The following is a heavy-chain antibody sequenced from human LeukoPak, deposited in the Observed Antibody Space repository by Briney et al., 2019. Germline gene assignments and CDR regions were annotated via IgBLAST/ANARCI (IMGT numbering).Heavy chain of an antibody. CDR2: IYYSGST. D-gene: IGHD1-26*01. Sequence: PSETLSLTCAVYGGSFSGYYWSWIRQPPGKGLEWIGYIYYSGSTNYNPSLKSRVTISVDTSRNQFSLKLSSVTAADTAVYYCARGGTVRNGMDVWGQGTTVTVSS. CDR1: GGSFSGYY. CDR3: ARGGTVRNGMDV. V-gene: IGHV4-59*01. J-gene: IGHJ6*02.